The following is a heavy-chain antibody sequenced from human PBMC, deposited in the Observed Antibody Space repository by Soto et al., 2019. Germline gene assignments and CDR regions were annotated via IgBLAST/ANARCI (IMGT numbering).Heavy chain of an antibody. D-gene: IGHD6-19*01. CDR1: GGSISSSSYY. J-gene: IGHJ4*02. V-gene: IGHV4-39*01. Sequence: SETLSLTCTVSGGSISSSSYYWGWIRQPPGKGLEWIGSIYYSGSTYYNPSLKSRVTISVDTSKNQFSLKLSSVTAADTAVYYCASRGGSSGRINDYWGQGTLVTVSS. CDR3: ASRGGSSGRINDY. CDR2: IYYSGST.